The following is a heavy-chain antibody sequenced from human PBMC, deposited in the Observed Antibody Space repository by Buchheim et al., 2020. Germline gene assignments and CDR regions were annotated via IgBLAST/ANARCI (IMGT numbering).Heavy chain of an antibody. CDR2: INEDGSFT. Sequence: EVQFEESGGGLVQPGGSLRLSCAASGFTLRTYWMHWVRQAPGKGLEWVSRINEDGSFTNYADSVKGRLTISRDNAENTLYLQMTSLRVEDTAMYYCARDLSGSQDYWGQGTL. V-gene: IGHV3-74*01. D-gene: IGHD1-26*01. CDR1: GFTLRTYW. CDR3: ARDLSGSQDY. J-gene: IGHJ4*02.